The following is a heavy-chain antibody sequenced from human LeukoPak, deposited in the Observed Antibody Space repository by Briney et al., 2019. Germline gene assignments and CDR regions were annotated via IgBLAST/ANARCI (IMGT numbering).Heavy chain of an antibody. CDR2: ISGYNYNT. CDR3: ARGEGYDILTANWFDP. J-gene: IGHJ5*02. Sequence: ASVKVSCKASGYTFTSYGINWVRQAPGQGLQWMGWISGYNYNTNYGQKFQGRVTMTTDTSTNTAYMELRSLRSDDTAVYYCARGEGYDILTANWFDPWGQGTLVTVSS. D-gene: IGHD3-9*01. CDR1: GYTFTSYG. V-gene: IGHV1-18*01.